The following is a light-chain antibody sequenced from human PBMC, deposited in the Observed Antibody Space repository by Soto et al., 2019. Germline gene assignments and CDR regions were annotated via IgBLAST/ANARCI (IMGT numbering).Light chain of an antibody. J-gene: IGKJ1*01. V-gene: IGKV3-20*01. CDR1: QSISSSY. Sequence: EIVLTQSPGTLSLSPGERATLSCRASQSISSSYLAWYQQKPGQAPRPLIYGASSRATGIPDRFSGSGSGTDFTLATSRLDPEDFAVYYCQQYVSSPWTFGQGTKVEIK. CDR3: QQYVSSPWT. CDR2: GAS.